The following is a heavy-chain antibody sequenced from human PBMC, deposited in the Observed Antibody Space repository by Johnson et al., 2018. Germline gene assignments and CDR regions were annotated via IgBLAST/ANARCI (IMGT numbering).Heavy chain of an antibody. CDR2: IGTAGDT. J-gene: IGHJ6*02. Sequence: VQLVESGGGLVQPGGSLRLSCAASGFTFSSYDMHWVRQATGKGLEWVSAIGTAGDTYYPASVTGRFTISRENATNSLYLQMNSLRAGDTAVYYCVRVRKYDSSGYWSPYYYYGMDVWGQGTSVTVSS. V-gene: IGHV3-13*01. CDR3: VRVRKYDSSGYWSPYYYYGMDV. CDR1: GFTFSSYD. D-gene: IGHD3-22*01.